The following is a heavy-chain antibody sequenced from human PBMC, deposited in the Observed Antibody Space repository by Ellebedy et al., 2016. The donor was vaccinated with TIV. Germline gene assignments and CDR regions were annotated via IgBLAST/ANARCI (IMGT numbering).Heavy chain of an antibody. CDR2: ISGSGGST. J-gene: IGHJ4*02. D-gene: IGHD1-26*01. V-gene: IGHV3-23*01. CDR3: AKVLWELLTCYFDY. Sequence: GESLKISXAASGFTFSSYAMSWVRQAPGKGLEWVSAISGSGGSTYYADSVKGRFTISRDNSKNTLYLQMNSLRAEDTAVYYCAKVLWELLTCYFDYWGQGTLVTVSS. CDR1: GFTFSSYA.